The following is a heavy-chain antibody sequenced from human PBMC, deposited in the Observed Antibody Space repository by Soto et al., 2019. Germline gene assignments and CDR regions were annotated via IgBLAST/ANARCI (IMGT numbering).Heavy chain of an antibody. D-gene: IGHD2-15*01. CDR2: ISGSGGST. CDR3: AKSRPLYCSGGSCYFDY. CDR1: GFTFSSYA. Sequence: GGSLRLSCAASGFTFSSYAMSWVRQAPGKGLEWVSAISGSGGSTYYADSVKGRLTISRDNSKNTLYLQMNSLRAEDTAVYYCAKSRPLYCSGGSCYFDYWGQGTLVTVSS. V-gene: IGHV3-23*01. J-gene: IGHJ4*02.